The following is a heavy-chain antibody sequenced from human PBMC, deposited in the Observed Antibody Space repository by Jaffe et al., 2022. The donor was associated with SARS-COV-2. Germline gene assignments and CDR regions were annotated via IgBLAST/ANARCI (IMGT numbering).Heavy chain of an antibody. CDR3: ARWAVANGDFDY. V-gene: IGHV4-61*02. J-gene: IGHJ4*02. D-gene: IGHD5-12*01. Sequence: QVQLQESGPGLVKPSETLSLTCTVSGGSISSSRYYWSWIRQPAGKGLEWIGRINTSGSTNYNPSVKSRVTISVDTSKNQFSLKLSSVTAADTAVYYCARWAVANGDFDYWGQGILVAVSS. CDR2: INTSGST. CDR1: GGSISSSRYY.